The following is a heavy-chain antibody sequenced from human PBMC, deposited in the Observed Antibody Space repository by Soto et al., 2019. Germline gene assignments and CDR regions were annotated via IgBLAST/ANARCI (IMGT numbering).Heavy chain of an antibody. CDR1: GFTFDNCG. V-gene: IGHV3-9*01. CDR2: ISWDSSTI. Sequence: EVQLVESGGGLVQPGRSLRLSCAASGFTFDNCGMHWVRQAPGKGLEWVAGISWDSSTIGYADSVKGRFITSRDDAKNSLYLQMDSLRGEDTALYYCVQGRYPTMATPLDHWGQGTQVNVSS. D-gene: IGHD2-15*01. CDR3: VQGRYPTMATPLDH. J-gene: IGHJ4*02.